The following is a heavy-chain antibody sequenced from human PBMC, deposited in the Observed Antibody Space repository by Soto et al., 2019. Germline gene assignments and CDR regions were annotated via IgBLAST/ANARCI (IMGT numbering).Heavy chain of an antibody. CDR1: GFTFSSYG. J-gene: IGHJ4*02. Sequence: GGSLRLSCAASGFTFSSYGMHWVRQAPGKGLEWVAVISYDGSNKYYADSVKGRFTISRDNSKNTLYLQMNSLRAEDTAVYYCAKDHPIAVAGTSSLGVDYWGQGTLVTVSS. CDR2: ISYDGSNK. CDR3: AKDHPIAVAGTSSLGVDY. V-gene: IGHV3-30*18. D-gene: IGHD6-19*01.